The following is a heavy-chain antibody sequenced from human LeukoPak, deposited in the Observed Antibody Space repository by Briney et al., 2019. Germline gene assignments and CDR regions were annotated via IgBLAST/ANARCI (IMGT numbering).Heavy chain of an antibody. CDR3: ARVLKLSSSWYGADFGFDY. CDR2: ISYDGSNK. CDR1: GFTFSSYA. Sequence: GRSLRLSCAASGFTFSSYAMHWVRQAPGKGLEWVAVISYDGSNKYYADSVKGRFTISRDNSKNTLYLQMNSLRAEDTAVYYCARVLKLSSSWYGADFGFDYWGQGTLVTVSS. V-gene: IGHV3-30-3*01. J-gene: IGHJ4*02. D-gene: IGHD6-13*01.